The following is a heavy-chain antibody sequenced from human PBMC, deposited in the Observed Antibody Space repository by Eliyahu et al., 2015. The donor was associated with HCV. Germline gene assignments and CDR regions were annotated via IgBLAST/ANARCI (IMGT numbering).Heavy chain of an antibody. J-gene: IGHJ2*01. CDR3: AKADYYDSSGYYYGHWYFDL. Sequence: EVQLLESGGGLVQPGGSLRLSCAASGFXFSSXAMXWVRQAPGKGLEWVSAISGSGGSTYYADSVKGRFTISRDNSKNTLYLQMNSLRAEDTAVYYCAKADYYDSSGYYYGHWYFDLWGRGTLVTVSS. CDR2: ISGSGGST. D-gene: IGHD3-22*01. V-gene: IGHV3-23*01. CDR1: GFXFSSXA.